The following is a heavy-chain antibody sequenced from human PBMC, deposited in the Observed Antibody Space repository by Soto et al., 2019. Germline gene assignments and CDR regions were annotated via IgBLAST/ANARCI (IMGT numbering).Heavy chain of an antibody. J-gene: IGHJ4*02. CDR2: IYYSGST. Sequence: SETLSLTCTVSGGSIINSGYFWGWIRQTPGQGLEYIGSIYYSGSTYYKPSLKSRVTISVDTSTNQFSLKLSSVTAADTAVYYCARHAEYYSGNLYYFDNWGQGTLVTVSS. D-gene: IGHD4-4*01. CDR1: GGSIINSGYF. CDR3: ARHAEYYSGNLYYFDN. V-gene: IGHV4-39*01.